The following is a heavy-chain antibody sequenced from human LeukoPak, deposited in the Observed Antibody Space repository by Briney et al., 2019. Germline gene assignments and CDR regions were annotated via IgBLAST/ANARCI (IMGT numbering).Heavy chain of an antibody. CDR2: ISSSSSYI. V-gene: IGHV3-21*01. CDR1: GFTFSSYS. D-gene: IGHD3-10*01. Sequence: GGSLRLSCAASGFTFSSYSMNWVRQAPGNGLEWVSSISSSSSYIYYADSVKGRFTITRDNTKNSLYLQMNSLRAEDTAVYYCAREAGLLWFGEPHPYYMDVWGKGTTVTVSS. J-gene: IGHJ6*03. CDR3: AREAGLLWFGEPHPYYMDV.